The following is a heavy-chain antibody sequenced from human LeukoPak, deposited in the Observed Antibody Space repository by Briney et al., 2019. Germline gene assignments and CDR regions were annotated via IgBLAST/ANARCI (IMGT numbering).Heavy chain of an antibody. V-gene: IGHV4-38-2*01. Sequence: SETLSLTCAVSGYSISSGYYRGWIRQPPGKGLEWIGSIYHSGSTYYNPSLKSRVTISVDTSKNQFSLKLSSVTAADTAVYYCARGTVTTPQYNWFDPWGQGTLVTVSS. D-gene: IGHD4-17*01. CDR1: GYSISSGYY. J-gene: IGHJ5*02. CDR2: IYHSGST. CDR3: ARGTVTTPQYNWFDP.